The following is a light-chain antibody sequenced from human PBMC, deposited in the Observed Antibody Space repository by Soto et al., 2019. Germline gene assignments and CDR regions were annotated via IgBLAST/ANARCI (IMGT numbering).Light chain of an antibody. CDR3: NSYTGWIYV. CDR2: EVN. V-gene: IGLV2-8*01. J-gene: IGLJ1*01. Sequence: QSVLTQPPSASGSPGQSVTISCTGTSSDVGGYSYVSWYQHHPGKAPKLMIFEVNKRPSGVPDRFSGSKFGNTASLTVSGLQAEDEADYYCNSYTGWIYVFGTGTKLTVL. CDR1: SSDVGGYSY.